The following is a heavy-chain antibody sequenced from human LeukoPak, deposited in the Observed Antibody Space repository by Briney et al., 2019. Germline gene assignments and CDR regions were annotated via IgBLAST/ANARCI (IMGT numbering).Heavy chain of an antibody. CDR3: ARDRGYSYGYFDY. V-gene: IGHV3-64*01. Sequence: AGGSLRLSCAASGFTFSNYAMHWVRQAPGKGLEYVLTIISNGGSTYYANSVKGRFTISRDNSKNTLYLQMGSLRAEDTAVYYCARDRGYSYGYFDYWGQGTLVTISS. CDR2: IISNGGST. J-gene: IGHJ4*02. D-gene: IGHD5-18*01. CDR1: GFTFSNYA.